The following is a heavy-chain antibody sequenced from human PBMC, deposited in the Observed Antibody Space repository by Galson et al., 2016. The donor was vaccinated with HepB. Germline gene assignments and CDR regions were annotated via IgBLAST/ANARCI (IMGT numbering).Heavy chain of an antibody. CDR1: GFTFSNYG. V-gene: IGHV3-23*01. Sequence: SLRLSCAASGFTFSNYGMTWVRQAPGKGLEVVSWISRSGDSPDYADSVKGRFTISRDNSNNTLSLQMNSLTADDTAIFYCVQGSTAPAVWGKGTTVTVSS. CDR3: VQGSTAPAV. D-gene: IGHD1-26*01. J-gene: IGHJ6*04. CDR2: ISRSGDSP.